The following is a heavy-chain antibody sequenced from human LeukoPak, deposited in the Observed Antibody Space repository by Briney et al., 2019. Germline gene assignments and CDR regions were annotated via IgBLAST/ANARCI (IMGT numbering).Heavy chain of an antibody. CDR1: GFSISSGYY. CDR3: ARVVTAVSYFDY. V-gene: IGHV4-38-2*01. CDR2: LHHSGST. J-gene: IGHJ4*02. Sequence: SETLSLTCDVSGFSISSGYYWGWIRRPPGKGLEWIGTLHHSGSTYYNPSLKSRLSISVDTSKNQFSLKLSSVTAADTAVYFCARVVTAVSYFDYWGQGTLVTVSS. D-gene: IGHD2-21*02.